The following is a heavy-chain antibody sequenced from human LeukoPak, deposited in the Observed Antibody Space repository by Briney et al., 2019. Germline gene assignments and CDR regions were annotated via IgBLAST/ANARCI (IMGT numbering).Heavy chain of an antibody. CDR1: GFIFDDYA. Sequence: PGRSLRLSCAASGFIFDDYAMHWVRQAPGKGLEWVSGISWNSGSIGYADSVKGRFTISRDNAKNSLYLQMNSLRAEDMALYYCARDTPLDYWGQGTLVTVSS. J-gene: IGHJ4*02. V-gene: IGHV3-9*03. CDR3: ARDTPLDY. CDR2: ISWNSGSI.